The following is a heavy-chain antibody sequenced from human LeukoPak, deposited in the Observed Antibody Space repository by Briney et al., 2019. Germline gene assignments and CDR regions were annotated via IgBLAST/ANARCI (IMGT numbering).Heavy chain of an antibody. CDR3: ARTRGYSYGQDY. J-gene: IGHJ4*02. CDR1: GGTFSNYA. D-gene: IGHD5-18*01. CDR2: IILIFGTA. Sequence: GASVKVSCKASGGTFSNYAISWVRQAPGQGLEWMGRIILIFGTANYAQKFQGRVTITTDESTSTAYMELSSLRSEDTAVYYCARTRGYSYGQDYWGQGTLVTVSS. V-gene: IGHV1-69*05.